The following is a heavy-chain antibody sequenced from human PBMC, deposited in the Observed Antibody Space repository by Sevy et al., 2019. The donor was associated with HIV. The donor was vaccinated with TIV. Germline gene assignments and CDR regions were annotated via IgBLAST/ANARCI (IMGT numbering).Heavy chain of an antibody. CDR1: GYTFTGYY. V-gene: IGHV1-2*02. CDR3: AREDNDFYYYGMDV. J-gene: IGHJ6*02. CDR2: INPNSGGT. D-gene: IGHD2-15*01. Sequence: ASVKVSCKASGYTFTGYYMHWVRQAPGQGLEWMGWINPNSGGTNYGQKFQGRVTMTRDTSISTAYMELSRLRSDDTAVYYCAREDNDFYYYGMDVWGQGTTVTVSS.